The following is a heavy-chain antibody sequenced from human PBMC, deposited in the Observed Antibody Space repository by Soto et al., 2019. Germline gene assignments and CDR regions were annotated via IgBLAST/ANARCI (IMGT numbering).Heavy chain of an antibody. V-gene: IGHV1-69*13. Sequence: ASVKVSCKASGGTFSSYAISWVRQAPGQGLEWMGGIIPIFGTANYAQKFQGRVTITADESTSTAYMELSSLRSEDTAVYYCARGDILTGRVGFDPWGQGTLVTVSS. CDR1: GGTFSSYA. CDR3: ARGDILTGRVGFDP. J-gene: IGHJ5*02. D-gene: IGHD3-9*01. CDR2: IIPIFGTA.